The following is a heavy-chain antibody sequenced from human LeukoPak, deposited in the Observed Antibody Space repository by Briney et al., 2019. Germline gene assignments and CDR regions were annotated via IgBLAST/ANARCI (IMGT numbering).Heavy chain of an antibody. D-gene: IGHD2-2*01. CDR3: ATSTRSRGPAFDI. Sequence: SETLSLTCTVSGGSINNYYWSWLRQPPEKGLEGIGYVHYSGSTTYNPSLKSRVMISVDTSKTQFSLKLTSVTAADTAVYYCATSTRSRGPAFDIWGQGIVVTVSS. CDR2: VHYSGST. J-gene: IGHJ3*02. CDR1: GGSINNYY. V-gene: IGHV4-59*08.